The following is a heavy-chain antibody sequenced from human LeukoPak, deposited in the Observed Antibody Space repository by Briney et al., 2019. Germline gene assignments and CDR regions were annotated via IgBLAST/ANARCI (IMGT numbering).Heavy chain of an antibody. CDR3: ARAPGYYGSGIPYFDY. CDR1: GGSISNGDYS. D-gene: IGHD3-10*01. CDR2: IYHSGST. J-gene: IGHJ4*02. Sequence: TSQTLSLTCAVSGGSISNGDYSWNWIRQPPGKGLEWIGYIYHSGSTYYSPSLNSRVTISVDRSKNQFSLKLTSVTAADTAIYYCARAPGYYGSGIPYFDYWGQGTLVTVSS. V-gene: IGHV4-30-2*01.